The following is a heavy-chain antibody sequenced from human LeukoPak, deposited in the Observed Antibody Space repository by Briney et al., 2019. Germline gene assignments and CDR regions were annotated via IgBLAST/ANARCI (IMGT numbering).Heavy chain of an antibody. CDR3: ARLCIVGTKSAFDI. V-gene: IGHV3-21*01. Sequence: PGGSLRLSCAASGFTFSSYEMNWVRQAPGKGLEWVSFISSSSSYINYADSVKGRFTISRDNAKKSLYLQMNSLRAEDTAVYYCARLCIVGTKSAFDIWGQGTMVTVSS. J-gene: IGHJ3*02. D-gene: IGHD1-26*01. CDR2: ISSSSSYI. CDR1: GFTFSSYE.